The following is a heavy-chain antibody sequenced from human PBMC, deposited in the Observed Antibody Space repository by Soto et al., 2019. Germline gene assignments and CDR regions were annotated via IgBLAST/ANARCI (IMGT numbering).Heavy chain of an antibody. J-gene: IGHJ6*02. CDR1: GYTFTSYA. CDR2: INAGNGNT. V-gene: IGHV1-3*01. D-gene: IGHD2-2*02. CDR3: AKGGPRGVVLPAAIRSKNYCMDG. Sequence: ASVKVSCKASGYTFTSYAMHWVRQAPGQRLEWMGWINAGNGNTKYSQKFQGRVTINRDTSASTDYMELSRLRSEDTAVYYCAKGGPRGVVLPAAIRSKNYCMDGTVHRTTVTVT.